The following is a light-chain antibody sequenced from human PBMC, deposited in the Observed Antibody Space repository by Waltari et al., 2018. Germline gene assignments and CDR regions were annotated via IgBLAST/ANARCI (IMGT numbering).Light chain of an antibody. CDR2: VGP. V-gene: IGLV2-23*01. CDR1: STDLGSSTL. CDR3: FSYADGRSLV. J-gene: IGLJ2*01. Sequence: QSALTQPASVSGSPGQSISISCTGSSTDLGSSTLVSWYPHPPDKAPKLLMYVGPERPSGTSHRFSGSKSGNTASLTISTLQAEDEADYYCFSYADGRSLVFGGGTKVTVL.